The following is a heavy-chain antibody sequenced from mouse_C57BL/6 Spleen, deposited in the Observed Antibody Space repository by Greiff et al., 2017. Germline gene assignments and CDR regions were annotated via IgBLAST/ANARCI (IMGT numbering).Heavy chain of an antibody. J-gene: IGHJ2*01. Sequence: QVQLKESGAELASPGASVKMSCKASGYTFTSYTMHWVKQRPGQGLEWIGYINPSSGYTKYNQKFKDKATLTADKSSSTAYMQLSSLTSEDSAVYYCAKWGLTTVVADYWGQGTTLTVSS. CDR2: INPSSGYT. V-gene: IGHV1-4*01. D-gene: IGHD1-1*01. CDR1: GYTFTSYT. CDR3: AKWGLTTVVADY.